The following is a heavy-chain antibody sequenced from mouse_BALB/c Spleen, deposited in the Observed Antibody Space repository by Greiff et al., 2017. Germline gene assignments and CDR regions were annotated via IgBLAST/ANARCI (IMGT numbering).Heavy chain of an antibody. J-gene: IGHJ4*01. CDR2: IVPANGNT. V-gene: IGHV14-3*02. D-gene: IGHD2-10*02. CDR3: NPYGNYAMDY. CDR1: GFTFTDSY. Sequence: EVQLQQSGAELVKPGASVKLSCTASGFTFTDSYMNWVKQRPEQGLEWIGRIVPANGNTKYDPKFQGKATITADTSSNTAYLQLSSLTSEDTAVYYCNPYGNYAMDYWGQGTSVTVSS.